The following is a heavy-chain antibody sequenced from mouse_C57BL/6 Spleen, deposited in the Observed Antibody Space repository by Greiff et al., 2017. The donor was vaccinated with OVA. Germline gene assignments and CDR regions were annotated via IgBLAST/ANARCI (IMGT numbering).Heavy chain of an antibody. Sequence: QVQLQQSGAELVMPGASVKLSCKASGYTFTSYWMHWVKQRPGQGLEWIGEIDPSDSYTNYNQKFKGKSTLTVDKSSSTAYMQLSSLTSEDSAVYYCARWDYGSTQHWYFDVWGTGTTGTVSS. CDR2: IDPSDSYT. D-gene: IGHD1-1*01. V-gene: IGHV1-69*01. J-gene: IGHJ1*03. CDR1: GYTFTSYW. CDR3: ARWDYGSTQHWYFDV.